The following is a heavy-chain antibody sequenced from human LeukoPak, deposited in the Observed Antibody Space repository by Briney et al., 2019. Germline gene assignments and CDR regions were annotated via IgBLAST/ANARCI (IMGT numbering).Heavy chain of an antibody. CDR2: IIGSGGST. D-gene: IGHD6-19*01. CDR1: GFTFSSYA. V-gene: IGHV3-23*01. J-gene: IGHJ3*02. Sequence: PGGSLRLSCAASGFTFSSYAMSWVRQAPGKGLGWVSAIIGSGGSTYYADSVKGRFTISRDNSKNTLYLQMNSLRAEDTAVYYCAKMADSSGWYDAFDIWGQGTMVTVSS. CDR3: AKMADSSGWYDAFDI.